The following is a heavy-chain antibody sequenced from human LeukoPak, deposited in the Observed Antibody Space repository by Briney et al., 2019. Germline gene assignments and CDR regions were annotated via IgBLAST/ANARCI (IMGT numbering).Heavy chain of an antibody. CDR2: ISASGSYI. CDR3: AKKYDNTGYYCEQF. J-gene: IGHJ4*02. D-gene: IGHD3-22*01. Sequence: PGGSLRLSCAASGFTFRNFAMSWVRQAPGKGLEWVSAISASGSYIYYRDSLRGRFATSRDNSDNTLYLHMSSLTAEDTAVYYCAKKYDNTGYYCEQFWGQGTLVTVSS. V-gene: IGHV3-23*01. CDR1: GFTFRNFA.